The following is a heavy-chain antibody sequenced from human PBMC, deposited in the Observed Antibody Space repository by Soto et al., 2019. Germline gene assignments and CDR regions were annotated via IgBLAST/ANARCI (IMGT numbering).Heavy chain of an antibody. CDR1: GGTFSSYT. J-gene: IGHJ4*02. D-gene: IGHD3-10*01. V-gene: IGHV1-69*02. CDR3: ARAEGYYGSGSYYKWDY. CDR2: IIPILGIA. Sequence: SVKVSCKASGGTFSSYTISWARQAPGQGLEWMGRIIPILGIANYAQKFQGRVTITADKSTSTAYMELSSLRSEDTAVYYFARAEGYYGSGSYYKWDYWGQGTLVTVSS.